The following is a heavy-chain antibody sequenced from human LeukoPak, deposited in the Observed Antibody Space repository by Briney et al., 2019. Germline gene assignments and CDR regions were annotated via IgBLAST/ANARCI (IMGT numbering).Heavy chain of an antibody. J-gene: IGHJ4*02. Sequence: PSETLSLTCTVSGGSISSYYWSWIRQPPGKGLEWIGYIYYSGSTNYNPSLKSRVTISVDTSKNQFSLKLSSVTAADTAVYYCAGRQISSSWKFYYWGQGTLVTASS. CDR3: AGRQISSSWKFYY. V-gene: IGHV4-59*01. CDR2: IYYSGST. CDR1: GGSISSYY. D-gene: IGHD6-13*01.